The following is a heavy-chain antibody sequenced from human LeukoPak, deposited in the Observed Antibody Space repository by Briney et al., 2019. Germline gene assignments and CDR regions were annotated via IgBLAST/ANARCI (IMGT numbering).Heavy chain of an antibody. CDR2: ISYDGSNK. D-gene: IGHD6-13*01. CDR1: GFTFSSYG. Sequence: GRSLRLSCAASGFTFSSYGMHWVRQAPGKGLEWVAVISYDGSNKYYADSVKGRFTISRDNSKNTLSLQMISLRPDDTAVYYCAKGLSSSNWLEYWGQGTLATVSS. CDR3: AKGLSSSNWLEY. J-gene: IGHJ4*02. V-gene: IGHV3-30*18.